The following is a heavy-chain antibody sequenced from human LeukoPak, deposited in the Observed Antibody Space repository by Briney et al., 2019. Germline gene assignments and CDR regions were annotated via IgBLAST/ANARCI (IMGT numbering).Heavy chain of an antibody. CDR2: IYYSGST. CDR3: ARERYSYGYPSYYYYMDV. D-gene: IGHD5-18*01. Sequence: PSETLSLTCTVSGGSISSSNFYWGWIRQPPGKGLEWIGYIYYSGSTNYNPSLKSRVTISVDTSKNQFSLKLSSVTAADTAVYYCARERYSYGYPSYYYYMDVWSKGTTVTISS. V-gene: IGHV4-61*01. J-gene: IGHJ6*03. CDR1: GGSISSSNFY.